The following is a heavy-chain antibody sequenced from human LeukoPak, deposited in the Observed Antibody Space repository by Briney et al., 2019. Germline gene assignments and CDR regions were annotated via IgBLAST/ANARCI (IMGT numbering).Heavy chain of an antibody. Sequence: GGSLRLSCAASGFTVSSNYMSWVRQAPGKGLEWVSVIYSGDSTYYADSVKGRFTISRDNSRNTVYLQMNSLRAEDTAVYYCAKNRVGASGLAEYFEHWGQGTLVAVSS. CDR2: IYSGDST. CDR1: GFTVSSNY. CDR3: AKNRVGASGLAEYFEH. V-gene: IGHV3-53*01. D-gene: IGHD1-26*01. J-gene: IGHJ1*01.